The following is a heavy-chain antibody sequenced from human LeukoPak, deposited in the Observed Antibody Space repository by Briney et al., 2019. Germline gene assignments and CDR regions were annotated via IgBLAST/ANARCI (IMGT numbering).Heavy chain of an antibody. CDR1: GGSISSSSYY. V-gene: IGHV4-39*01. CDR3: ARGGGGGYTTYYYYYYMDV. D-gene: IGHD1-26*01. Sequence: PSETLSLTCTVSGGSISSSSYYWGWIPQPPGRGLAWIGSIYYSGSTYYNPSLKSRVTISVDTSKNQFSLKLSSVTAADTAVYYCARGGGGGYTTYYYYYYMDVWGKGTTVTVSS. CDR2: IYYSGST. J-gene: IGHJ6*03.